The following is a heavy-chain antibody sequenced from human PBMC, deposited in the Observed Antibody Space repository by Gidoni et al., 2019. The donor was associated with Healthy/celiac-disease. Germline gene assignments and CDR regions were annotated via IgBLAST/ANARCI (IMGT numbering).Heavy chain of an antibody. CDR1: GFTFSNAW. D-gene: IGHD1-26*01. V-gene: IGHV3-15*01. CDR2: IKSKTDGGKT. J-gene: IGHJ4*02. CDR3: TRQWELPQAFDY. Sequence: EVQLVESGGGLVKPGGSLRLSCAASGFTFSNAWMSWVRQAPGKGLEWVGRIKSKTDGGKTDYAAPVKGRFTISRDDSKNTLYLQMNSLKTEDTAVYYCTRQWELPQAFDYWGQGTLVTVSS.